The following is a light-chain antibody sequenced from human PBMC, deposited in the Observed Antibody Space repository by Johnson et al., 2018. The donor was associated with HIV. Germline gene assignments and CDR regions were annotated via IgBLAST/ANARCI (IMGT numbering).Light chain of an antibody. CDR2: DNN. CDR3: VGWDSSLSGYV. J-gene: IGLJ1*01. Sequence: QSVLTQPPSVSAAPGQKVTVSCSGSNTNIGNDFVSWYQQLPGKAPRLLIYDNNKRPSGIPDRFSGSKSGTSATLGITGLQTGDEADYYCVGWDSSLSGYVFGTGTTVTGL. V-gene: IGLV1-51*01. CDR1: NTNIGNDF.